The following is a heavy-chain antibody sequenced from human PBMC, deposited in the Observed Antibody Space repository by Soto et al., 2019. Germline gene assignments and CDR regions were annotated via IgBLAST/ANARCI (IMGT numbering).Heavy chain of an antibody. J-gene: IGHJ4*02. D-gene: IGHD6-19*01. CDR3: AKEYSSGLYYFDY. V-gene: IGHV3-23*01. CDR1: GFTFSSNP. CDR2: ISGSGGST. Sequence: EVQLLESGGGLEQPGGSLRLSCEPSGFTFSSNPMSWVAQAPGKGLEWASAISGSGGSTYYADSVKGRFTISRDNSKNTLYLQMNSLRAEDTAVYYCAKEYSSGLYYFDYWGQGTLVTVSS.